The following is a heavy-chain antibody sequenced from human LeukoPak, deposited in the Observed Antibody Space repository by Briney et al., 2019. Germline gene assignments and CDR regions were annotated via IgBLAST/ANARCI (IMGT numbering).Heavy chain of an antibody. CDR3: TRLSHVAGAPKVSWFDP. CDR2: IYHSGTT. D-gene: IGHD1-26*01. Sequence: SETLSLTCTVSAYSISDGFVWGFIRQPPGKGLEWIASIYHSGTTYYNPSLRSRVAMSVDTSNNQFYLKLSSVTAADTAMYFGTRLSHVAGAPKVSWFDPWGQGTLVTVSS. J-gene: IGHJ5*02. V-gene: IGHV4-38-2*02. CDR1: AYSISDGFV.